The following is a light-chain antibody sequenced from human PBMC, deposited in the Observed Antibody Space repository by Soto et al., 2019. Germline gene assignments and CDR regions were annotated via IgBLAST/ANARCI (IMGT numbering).Light chain of an antibody. CDR2: NAS. J-gene: IGKJ4*01. Sequence: DIQMTQSPSSLSASVGDRVTITCQASQDISNKLNWYQRKPGKAPKLLIYNASRLESGVPSRFSGSGSGTDFSLTITSLQPEDIATYYCLQVNNFPLTFGGGTKVDIK. V-gene: IGKV1-33*01. CDR1: QDISNK. CDR3: LQVNNFPLT.